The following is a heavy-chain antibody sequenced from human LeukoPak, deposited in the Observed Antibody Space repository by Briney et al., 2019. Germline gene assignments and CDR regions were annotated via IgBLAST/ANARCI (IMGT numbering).Heavy chain of an antibody. Sequence: AESLKIPCKGSGYRFSNFWIGWVRQMPGKGLEWMGIIYPGDSDTRYSPSFQGQVTISADKSISTAYLQWSSLKASDTAMYYCARHGDCSSTSCPNNYYYYYGMDVWGQGTTVTVSS. V-gene: IGHV5-51*01. CDR1: GYRFSNFW. D-gene: IGHD2-2*03. J-gene: IGHJ6*02. CDR2: IYPGDSDT. CDR3: ARHGDCSSTSCPNNYYYYYGMDV.